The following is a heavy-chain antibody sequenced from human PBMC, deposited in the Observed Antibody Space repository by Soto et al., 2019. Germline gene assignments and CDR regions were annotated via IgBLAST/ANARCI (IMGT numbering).Heavy chain of an antibody. CDR1: GFTFSSYG. V-gene: IGHV3-30*03. J-gene: IGHJ4*02. Sequence: QVQLVESGGGVVQPGGSLRLSCAASGFTFSSYGTHWVRQAPGKGLEWVAVISYDGNNRYYGDSVKGRFTISRDNSKNTLYLQMNSLRAEDTAVYYCASTWSGYYYFDSWGQGTLVTVSS. CDR3: ASTWSGYYYFDS. CDR2: ISYDGNNR. D-gene: IGHD3-3*01.